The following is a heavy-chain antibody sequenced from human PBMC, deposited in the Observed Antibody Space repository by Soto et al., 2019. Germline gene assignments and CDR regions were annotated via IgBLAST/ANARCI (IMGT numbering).Heavy chain of an antibody. D-gene: IGHD6-6*01. CDR2: IYYSGST. Sequence: QVQLQESGPGLVKPSQTLSLTCSVSGGSISSGDYYWSWIRQPPGKGLEWIGYIYYSGSTYYNPSLKSRVSISVDTSKNQFSLKLSSVTAADTAVYYCARERPDGARLDPWGQGTLVTVSS. J-gene: IGHJ5*02. CDR1: GGSISSGDYY. V-gene: IGHV4-30-4*01. CDR3: ARERPDGARLDP.